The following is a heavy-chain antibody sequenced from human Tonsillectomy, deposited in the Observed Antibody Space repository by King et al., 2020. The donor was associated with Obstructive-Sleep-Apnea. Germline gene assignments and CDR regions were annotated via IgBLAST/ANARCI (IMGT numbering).Heavy chain of an antibody. CDR3: SRVGIVGPTRFDYYGLDV. Sequence: VQLQESGPGLVKPSQTLSLTCTVSGGSISSRSYYLSWIRQPPGEGLEWIGVLYYTGSTYYNPSVQSRVSISVDTSKNQFSLRLSSVTAADTAVYYCSRVGIVGPTRFDYYGLDVWGQGTTVTVSS. CDR1: GGSISSRSYY. V-gene: IGHV4-30-4*01. CDR2: LYYTGST. D-gene: IGHD1-26*01. J-gene: IGHJ6*02.